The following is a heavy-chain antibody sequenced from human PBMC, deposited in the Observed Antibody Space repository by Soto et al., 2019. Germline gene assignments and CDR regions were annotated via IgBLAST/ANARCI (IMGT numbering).Heavy chain of an antibody. D-gene: IGHD6-19*01. CDR2: IVVASGYS. CDR1: GFTFGSSA. J-gene: IGHJ4*02. V-gene: IGHV1-58*01. Sequence: LVQSGTDVKKPGTSVKVSCKTSGFTFGSSAVQWVRQVRGQRLAWIGWIVVASGYSNVAQKFQDRVSLTRDLSTNTAFMELSSLTSEDSAMYYCAADVIGVAGDFDHWGQGTLVSVSS. CDR3: AADVIGVAGDFDH.